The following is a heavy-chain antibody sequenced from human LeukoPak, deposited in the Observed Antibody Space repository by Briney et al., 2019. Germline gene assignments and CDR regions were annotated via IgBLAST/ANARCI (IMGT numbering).Heavy chain of an antibody. V-gene: IGHV7-4-1*02. CDR1: GYTLTELS. CDR2: INTNTGNP. Sequence: ASVKVSCKVSGYTLTELSMHWVRQASGRGLEWMGRINTNTGNPTYAQGFKGRFVISLDSSVSTAYLQISSLKAEDSAVYYCARDDYESGSYPWGQGTLVTVSS. J-gene: IGHJ4*02. D-gene: IGHD3-10*01. CDR3: ARDDYESGSYP.